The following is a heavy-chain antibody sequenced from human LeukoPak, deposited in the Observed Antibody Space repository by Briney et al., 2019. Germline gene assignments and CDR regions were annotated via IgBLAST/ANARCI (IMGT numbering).Heavy chain of an antibody. CDR1: GGAFSSYA. V-gene: IGHV1-69*06. D-gene: IGHD3-10*01. CDR3: ARSGRSSLEVAFDI. Sequence: SVKVSCKASGGAFSSYAISWVRQAPGQGLEWMGGIIPIFGTANYAQKFQGRVTITADKSTSTAYMELSSLRSEDTAVYYCARSGRSSLEVAFDIWGQGTMVTVSS. J-gene: IGHJ3*02. CDR2: IIPIFGTA.